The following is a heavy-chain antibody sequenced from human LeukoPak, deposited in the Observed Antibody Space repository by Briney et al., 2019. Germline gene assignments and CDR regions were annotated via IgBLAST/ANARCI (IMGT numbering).Heavy chain of an antibody. D-gene: IGHD4-17*01. CDR1: GFTFSSYW. J-gene: IGHJ4*02. Sequence: GSLRLSCAASGFTFSSYWMHWVRQTPGKGLVWVSRIKGDGSDTLYADSVKGRFTISRDNSKNTLYLQTSSLGVDDTAVYYCARASTTVPNLLDYWGQGHRGPVSS. V-gene: IGHV3-74*01. CDR3: ARASTTVPNLLDY. CDR2: IKGDGSDT.